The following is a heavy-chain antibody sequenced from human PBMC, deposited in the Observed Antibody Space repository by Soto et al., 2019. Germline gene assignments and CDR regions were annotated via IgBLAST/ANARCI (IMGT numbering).Heavy chain of an antibody. Sequence: PGGSLSLSCAASGFTFRSHGIHWVRQAPGKGLEWVSRIDTDGGGTSYADSVKGRFTISTDNAENTVYLQMNGLRVEDTAVYYCATVFDVWGQGTLVTVS. CDR1: GFTFRSHG. CDR3: ATVFDV. D-gene: IGHD4-17*01. J-gene: IGHJ4*02. CDR2: IDTDGGGT. V-gene: IGHV3-74*01.